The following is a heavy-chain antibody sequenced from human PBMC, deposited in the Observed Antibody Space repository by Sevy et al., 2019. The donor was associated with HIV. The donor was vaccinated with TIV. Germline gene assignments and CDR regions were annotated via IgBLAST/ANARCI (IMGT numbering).Heavy chain of an antibody. Sequence: GGSLRLSCAASGFTFSSYAMSWVRQAPGKGLEWVSAISGSGGSTYYADSVKGRFTISRDNSKNTLYLQMNSLRAEDTALYYCAKKYYDSSGPTYDAFDIWGQGTMVTVSS. J-gene: IGHJ3*02. CDR3: AKKYYDSSGPTYDAFDI. CDR2: ISGSGGST. V-gene: IGHV3-23*01. CDR1: GFTFSSYA. D-gene: IGHD3-22*01.